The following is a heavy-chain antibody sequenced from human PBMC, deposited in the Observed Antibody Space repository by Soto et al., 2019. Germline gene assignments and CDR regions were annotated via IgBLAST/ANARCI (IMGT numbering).Heavy chain of an antibody. CDR1: GFAFGDYA. J-gene: IGHJ3*02. Sequence: GGSLRLSCTASGFAFGDYAMSWFRQAPGKGLEWVGFIRSKAYGGTTEYAASVKGRFTISRDDPKSIAYLQMNSLKTEDTAVYYCTRPQRVYPSLHAFDIWGQGTMVTVSS. CDR3: TRPQRVYPSLHAFDI. CDR2: IRSKAYGGTT. V-gene: IGHV3-49*03. D-gene: IGHD6-6*01.